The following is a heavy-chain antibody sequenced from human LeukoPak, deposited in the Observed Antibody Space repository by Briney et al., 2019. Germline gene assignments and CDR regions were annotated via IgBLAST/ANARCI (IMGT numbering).Heavy chain of an antibody. CDR3: AGYDSSGYYGFDP. CDR1: GGTFSSYA. D-gene: IGHD3-22*01. CDR2: IIPIFGTA. V-gene: IGHV1-69*05. Sequence: SVKVSCKASGGTFSSYAISWVRQAPGQGLEWMGGIIPIFGTANYAQKFQGRVTITTDESTSTAYKELSSLRSEDTAVYYCAGYDSSGYYGFDPWGQGTLVTVSS. J-gene: IGHJ5*02.